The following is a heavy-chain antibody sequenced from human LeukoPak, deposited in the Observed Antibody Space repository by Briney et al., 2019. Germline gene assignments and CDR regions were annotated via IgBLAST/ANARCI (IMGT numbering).Heavy chain of an antibody. Sequence: SVKVSCKASGGTFISYAISWVRQAPGQGLEWMEGIIPIFGTANYAQKYQGRVTITADKSTSTAYMELGSLRSKDTDVYYCARDREEQKLVGVYNWFDFYGWGHRIMVT. V-gene: IGHV1-69*06. CDR2: IIPIFGTA. D-gene: IGHD6-13*01. CDR3: ARDREEQKLVGVYNWFDFYG. J-gene: IGHJ6*02. CDR1: GGTFISYA.